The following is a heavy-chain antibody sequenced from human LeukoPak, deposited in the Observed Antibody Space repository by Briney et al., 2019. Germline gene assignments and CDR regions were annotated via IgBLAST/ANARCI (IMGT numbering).Heavy chain of an antibody. D-gene: IGHD2-8*01. V-gene: IGHV1-69*05. CDR2: IIPIFGTA. CDR1: GGTFSSYA. J-gene: IGHJ3*02. CDR3: AFLLGYCTNGVCRPTYDAFDI. Sequence: GASVKVSCKASGGTFSSYAISWVRQAPGQGLEWMGGIIPIFGTANYAQKFQGRVTITTDESTSTAYMELSSLRSEDTAVYCCAFLLGYCTNGVCRPTYDAFDIWGQGTMVTVSS.